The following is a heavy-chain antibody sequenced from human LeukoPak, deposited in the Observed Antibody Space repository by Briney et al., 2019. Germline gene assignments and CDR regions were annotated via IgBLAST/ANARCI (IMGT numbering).Heavy chain of an antibody. CDR2: SYPGDSDP. D-gene: IGHD2-2*01. CDR1: GYSFTNYW. Sequence: GESLKISCKCSGYSFTNYWIGWVRQIPGKDLEWMGISYPGDSDPRYSPSFQGQVTISADKSIKTAYLQWSSLKASDTAIYYCARLFCSSTSCFMWDYWGQGTLVTVSS. J-gene: IGHJ4*02. CDR3: ARLFCSSTSCFMWDY. V-gene: IGHV5-51*01.